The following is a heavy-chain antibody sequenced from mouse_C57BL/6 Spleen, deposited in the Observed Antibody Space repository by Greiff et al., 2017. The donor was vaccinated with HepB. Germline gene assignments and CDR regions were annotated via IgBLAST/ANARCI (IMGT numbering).Heavy chain of an antibody. Sequence: QVQLQQPGAELVRPGSSVKLSCKASGYTFTSYWMHWVKQRPIQGLEWIGNIDPSDSETHYNQKFKDKATLTVDKSSSTAYMQLSSLTSEDSAVYYCARISAITTVVASYYFDYWGQGTTLTVSS. J-gene: IGHJ2*01. V-gene: IGHV1-52*01. CDR2: IDPSDSET. D-gene: IGHD1-1*01. CDR1: GYTFTSYW. CDR3: ARISAITTVVASYYFDY.